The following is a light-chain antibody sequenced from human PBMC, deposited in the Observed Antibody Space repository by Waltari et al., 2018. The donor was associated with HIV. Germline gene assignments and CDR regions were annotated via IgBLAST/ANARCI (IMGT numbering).Light chain of an antibody. CDR3: MQALESPLT. J-gene: IGKJ4*01. V-gene: IGKV2-28*01. Sequence: DIVMTQSPVSLPVTPGEPASISCRSSESLLKSNGYMYLDWYLQKPGQSPQLLIFLGSNRAPWVPDRFSGSGSATEFTLKISKVEAEDVGVYYCMQALESPLTFGGGTRMDLK. CDR1: ESLLKSNGYMY. CDR2: LGS.